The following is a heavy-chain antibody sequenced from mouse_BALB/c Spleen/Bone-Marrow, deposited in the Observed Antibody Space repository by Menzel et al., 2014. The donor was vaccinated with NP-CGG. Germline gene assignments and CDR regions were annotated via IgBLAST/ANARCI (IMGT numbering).Heavy chain of an antibody. CDR2: IRHKANGYTT. CDR3: ARDDYYAMDY. V-gene: IGHV7-3*02. Sequence: EVKLMESGGGLVQPGGSLRLSCATSGFTFTDYYMSWVRQPPGKALEWLGFIRHKANGYTTEYSASVKGRFTISRDNSQSILYLQMNTLRAEDSATYYCARDDYYAMDYWGQGTSVTVSS. CDR1: GFTFTDYY. J-gene: IGHJ4*01.